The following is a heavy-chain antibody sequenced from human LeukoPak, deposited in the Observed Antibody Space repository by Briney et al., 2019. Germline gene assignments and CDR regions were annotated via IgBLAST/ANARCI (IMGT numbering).Heavy chain of an antibody. CDR2: IIPIFGTA. CDR3: AREYYYGSGNYYNRIDY. D-gene: IGHD3-10*01. V-gene: IGHV1-69*13. CDR1: GYTFTSYD. J-gene: IGHJ4*02. Sequence: SVKVSCKASGYTFTSYDINWVRQAPGQGLEWMGGIIPIFGTANYAQKFQGRVTITADESTSTAYMVLNRLRSDDTAVYYCAREYYYGSGNYYNRIDYWGQGTLVTVSS.